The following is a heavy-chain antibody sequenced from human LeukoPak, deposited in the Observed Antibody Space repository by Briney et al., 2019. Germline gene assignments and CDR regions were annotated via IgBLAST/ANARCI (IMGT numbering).Heavy chain of an antibody. D-gene: IGHD3-9*01. J-gene: IGHJ4*02. Sequence: PSETLSLTCTVSGGSISGDNYFWDWVRQPPGKGLEWIGTIDHGGSTYYNPSLRSRVTISVDTSKTQFSLSLRSVTAADTAIYHCARHVWLQPFDYWGQGTLVTVSS. CDR1: GGSISGDNYF. V-gene: IGHV4-39*01. CDR3: ARHVWLQPFDY. CDR2: IDHGGST.